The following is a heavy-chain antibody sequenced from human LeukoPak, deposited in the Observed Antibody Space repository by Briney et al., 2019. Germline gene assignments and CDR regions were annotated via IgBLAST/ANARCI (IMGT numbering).Heavy chain of an antibody. V-gene: IGHV3-7*01. J-gene: IGHJ4*02. Sequence: GGSLRLSCAASGFTFNNNWMTWVRQAPGKGLEWVANIKQDGSEKNYVDSVKGRFTISRDNAKNSLYLQMNSLRVEDTAVYYCGRGRGSSYWGQGTLVTVSS. CDR3: GRGRGSSY. CDR1: GFTFNNNW. CDR2: IKQDGSEK. D-gene: IGHD6-13*01.